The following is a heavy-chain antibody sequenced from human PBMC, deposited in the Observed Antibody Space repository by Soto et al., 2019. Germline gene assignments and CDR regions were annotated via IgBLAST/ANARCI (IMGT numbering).Heavy chain of an antibody. CDR3: ARDGGVAAAGNNAFDI. CDR2: TYYRSKWYN. CDR1: GDSVSSNSAA. V-gene: IGHV6-1*01. J-gene: IGHJ3*02. Sequence: QSQTLSLTCAISGDSVSSNSAAWNWIRQSPSRGLEWLGRTYYRSKWYNDYAVSVKSRITINPDTSKNQFSLQLNSVTPEDTAVYYCARDGGVAAAGNNAFDIWSQGTMVTVSS. D-gene: IGHD6-13*01.